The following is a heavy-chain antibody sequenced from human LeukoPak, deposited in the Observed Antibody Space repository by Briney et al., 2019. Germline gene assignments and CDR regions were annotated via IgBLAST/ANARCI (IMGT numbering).Heavy chain of an antibody. D-gene: IGHD2-2*01. CDR2: ISSNGHYK. CDR1: GFSFSDYT. J-gene: IGHJ4*02. CDR3: ATSRTLDY. Sequence: GWSLRLSCSASGFSFSDYTMNWVRQAPGKGLEWISSISSNGHYKFYADSVQGRFTISRDNAKNSLYLQLNSLRAADTAVYYCATSRTLDYWGQGTLVTVSS. V-gene: IGHV3-21*01.